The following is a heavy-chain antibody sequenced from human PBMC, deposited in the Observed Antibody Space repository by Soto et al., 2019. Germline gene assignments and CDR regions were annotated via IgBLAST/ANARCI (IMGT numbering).Heavy chain of an antibody. Sequence: QVQLVESGGGVVQPGRSLRLSCAASGFTFSGYDMHWVRQAPGKGLEWVAVISYDGNNKYYADSVKGRFTISRDNSKSQLYLQRNSLRAEDTAVYYCAKGGRGTYYYYYAIDVCSQGTTVTISS. CDR1: GFTFSGYD. D-gene: IGHD1-1*01. CDR3: AKGGRGTYYYYYAIDV. CDR2: ISYDGNNK. V-gene: IGHV3-30*18. J-gene: IGHJ6*02.